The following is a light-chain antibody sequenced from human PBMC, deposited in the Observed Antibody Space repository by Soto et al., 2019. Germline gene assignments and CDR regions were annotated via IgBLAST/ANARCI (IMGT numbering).Light chain of an antibody. J-gene: IGKJ1*01. CDR2: QVS. CDR3: LQALQTPLT. CDR1: RSLVHSDGNIY. V-gene: IGKV2-30*02. Sequence: DVVLTQSPLSLSVTLGRPASISCGSSRSLVHSDGNIYLIWFQQRPGQSPRRLIYQVSNRDSGVPARFSGSGSVTDFTLKISRVEAEDVGVYYCLQALQTPLTFGQGTKVDIK.